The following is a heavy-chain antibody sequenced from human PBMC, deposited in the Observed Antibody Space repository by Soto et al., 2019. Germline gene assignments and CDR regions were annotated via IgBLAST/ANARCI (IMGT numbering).Heavy chain of an antibody. D-gene: IGHD3-3*01. CDR2: IFSNDEK. V-gene: IGHV2-26*01. Sequence: QVTLKESGPVLVKPTETLTLTCTVSGFSLSNARMGVSWIRQPPGKALEWLAHIFSNDEKSYSTSLKSRLTSSKDTSKRQVVLTMTNMDPVDTATYYCARMSLHDFWSGYLFDYWGQGTLVTVSS. J-gene: IGHJ4*02. CDR1: GFSLSNARMG. CDR3: ARMSLHDFWSGYLFDY.